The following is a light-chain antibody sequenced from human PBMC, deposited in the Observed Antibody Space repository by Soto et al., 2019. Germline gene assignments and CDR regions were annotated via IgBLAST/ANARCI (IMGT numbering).Light chain of an antibody. CDR2: DVS. CDR1: QTTSRW. Sequence: DIPMTQSPSTLSASVGDRVTITCRASQTTSRWLAWYQQKPGKAPKLLIYDVSNLESGVPSRFSGSGSGTQFTLTISSLQPDDFATYYCQQYNNYLWTFGQGTKVEI. V-gene: IGKV1-5*01. CDR3: QQYNNYLWT. J-gene: IGKJ1*01.